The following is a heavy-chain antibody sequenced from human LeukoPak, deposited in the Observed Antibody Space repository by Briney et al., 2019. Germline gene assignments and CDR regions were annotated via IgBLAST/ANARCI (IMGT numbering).Heavy chain of an antibody. CDR3: ARWEGGSYYDFDY. CDR1: GGSSISSYY. Sequence: PSETLSLTCTVSGGSSISSYYWSWIRQPPGKGLEWIGYIYYSGSTNYNPSLRSRVTISVDTSKNQFSPKLSSVTAADTAVYYCARWEGGSYYDFDYWGQGTLVTVSS. J-gene: IGHJ4*02. V-gene: IGHV4-59*12. CDR2: IYYSGST. D-gene: IGHD1-26*01.